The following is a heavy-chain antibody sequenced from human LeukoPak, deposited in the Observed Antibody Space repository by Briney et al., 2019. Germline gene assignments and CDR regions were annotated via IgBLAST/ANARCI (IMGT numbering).Heavy chain of an antibody. D-gene: IGHD6-6*01. CDR2: ISGSGGST. CDR3: AKGGSSSSPYYYYYMDV. CDR1: GFTFSSYA. J-gene: IGHJ6*03. V-gene: IGHV3-23*01. Sequence: GGSLRLSCAASGFTFSSYAMSWVCQAPGKGPECVSAISGSGGSTYCADSVKGRFTISRDNSKNTLYLQMNSLRAEDTAVYYCAKGGSSSSPYYYYYMDVWGKGTTVTVSS.